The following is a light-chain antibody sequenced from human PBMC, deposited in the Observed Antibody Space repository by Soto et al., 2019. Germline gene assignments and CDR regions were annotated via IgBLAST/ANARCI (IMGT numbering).Light chain of an antibody. V-gene: IGKV3-20*01. CDR1: QRVSRSY. Sequence: EIVLTHSPGTLSLSPGERATLSCRASQRVSRSYLAWYQQKPGQAPRLLIYGASSRATGIPDRFSGSGSATDFTLTISRLEPEDFAVYYCQQYGSSPLTFGGGTKVDIK. CDR3: QQYGSSPLT. J-gene: IGKJ4*01. CDR2: GAS.